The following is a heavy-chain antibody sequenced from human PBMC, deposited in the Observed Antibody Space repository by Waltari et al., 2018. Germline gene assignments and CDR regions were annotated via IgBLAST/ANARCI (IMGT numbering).Heavy chain of an antibody. J-gene: IGHJ4*02. CDR2: ISLNSGTI. D-gene: IGHD6-19*01. CDR3: VKDINIGGQWLALRGDS. Sequence: EVQLVESGGGLVQPGRSLSRSGAASGFTFDDYAISWVRQTPGKGLEWISGISLNSGTIAYADSVKGRFTISRDNAKNSLYLQMNSLRTEDTALYYCVKDINIGGQWLALRGDSWGQGTLVTVSS. CDR1: GFTFDDYA. V-gene: IGHV3-9*01.